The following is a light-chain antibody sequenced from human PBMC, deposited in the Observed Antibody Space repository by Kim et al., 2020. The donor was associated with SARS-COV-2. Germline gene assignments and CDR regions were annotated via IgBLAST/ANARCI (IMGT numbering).Light chain of an antibody. V-gene: IGLV4-60*03. CDR1: SGHSTYL. Sequence: SSVNVTCILGSGHSTYLAAWHQQQREKAPRYLMRLERSGSYNKRSGVPDHFSGSSSGADRYLTISNLQSEDEADYYCETWDSNSLVFGGGTQLTVL. CDR2: LERSGSY. J-gene: IGLJ3*02. CDR3: ETWDSNSLV.